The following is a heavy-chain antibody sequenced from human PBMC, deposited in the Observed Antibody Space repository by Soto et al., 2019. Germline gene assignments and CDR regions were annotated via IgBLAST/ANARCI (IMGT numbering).Heavy chain of an antibody. J-gene: IGHJ1*01. CDR1: GGTFSSYA. D-gene: IGHD1-20*01. CDR3: ARDGMITGRSFQH. Sequence: QVQLVQSGAEVKKPGSSVKVSCKASGGTFSSYAISWVRQAPGQGLEWMGGIIPIFGKANHAQKFQGRVTVTADESKSTTYMERSSLRSETTAVYYCARDGMITGRSFQHGGQGTLVTVSS. CDR2: IIPIFGKA. V-gene: IGHV1-69*12.